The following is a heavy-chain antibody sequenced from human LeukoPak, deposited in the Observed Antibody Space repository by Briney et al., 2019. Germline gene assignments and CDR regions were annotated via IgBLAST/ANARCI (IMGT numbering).Heavy chain of an antibody. Sequence: SETLSLTCTVSGGSVSSYHWSWIRQPPGKGLEWIAYIHYTGTTNYDPSLKSRVTISLDTAKKQFSLILTSVTSADTAVYFCARLKAVTGTCDYFDYWGQGILVTVSS. CDR3: ARLKAVTGTCDYFDY. J-gene: IGHJ4*02. V-gene: IGHV4-59*02. CDR1: GGSVSSYH. D-gene: IGHD6-19*01. CDR2: IHYTGTT.